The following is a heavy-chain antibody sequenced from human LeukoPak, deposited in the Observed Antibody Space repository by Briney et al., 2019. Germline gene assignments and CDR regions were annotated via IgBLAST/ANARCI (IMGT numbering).Heavy chain of an antibody. CDR2: ISAYNGNT. V-gene: IGHV1-18*01. D-gene: IGHD2-15*01. CDR3: ASSGAYCSGGSCYSYYYYGMDV. CDR1: GYTFTSYG. J-gene: IGHJ6*02. Sequence: ASVKVSCKASGYTFTSYGISWVRQAPGQGLEWMGWISAYNGNTNYAQKLQGRVTMTTDTSTSTAYMELRSLRSDDTAVYYCASSGAYCSGGSCYSYYYYGMDVWGQGTTVTVS.